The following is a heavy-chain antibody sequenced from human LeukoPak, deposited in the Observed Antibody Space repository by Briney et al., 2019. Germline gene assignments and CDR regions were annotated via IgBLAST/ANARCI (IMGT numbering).Heavy chain of an antibody. CDR3: ASQRITMVRGVPDY. V-gene: IGHV5-10-1*01. J-gene: IGHJ4*02. CDR2: IDPSDSYT. Sequence: GESLKISCKGSGYSFTSYWISWVRQMPGKGLEWMGRIDPSDSYTNYSPSFQGHVTISADKSTSTAYLQWSSLKASDTAMYYCASQRITMVRGVPDYWGQGTLVTVSS. CDR1: GYSFTSYW. D-gene: IGHD3-10*01.